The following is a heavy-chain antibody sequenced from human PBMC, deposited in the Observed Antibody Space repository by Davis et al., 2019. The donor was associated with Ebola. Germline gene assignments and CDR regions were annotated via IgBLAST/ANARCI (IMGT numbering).Heavy chain of an antibody. Sequence: AASVKVSCKASEYTFTFYAIHWVRQAPGQRLEWMGWINPHNGNTNYAQNVQGRVIMTSDTATTTAYMEVGSLRSDDTAVYYCARAQFPTTSDHWGQGTLVTVSS. V-gene: IGHV1-18*01. J-gene: IGHJ4*02. D-gene: IGHD1-1*01. CDR1: EYTFTFYA. CDR2: INPHNGNT. CDR3: ARAQFPTTSDH.